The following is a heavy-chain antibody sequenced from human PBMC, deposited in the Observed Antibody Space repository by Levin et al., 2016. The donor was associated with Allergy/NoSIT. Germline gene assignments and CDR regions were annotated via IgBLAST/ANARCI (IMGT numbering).Heavy chain of an antibody. CDR3: ATETPCSTNCYLDY. CDR1: GGSFSGYY. CDR2: INHSGST. D-gene: IGHD2-2*01. J-gene: IGHJ4*02. Sequence: SETLSLTCAVYGGSFSGYYWSWIRQPPGKGLEWIGEINHSGSTNYNPSLKSRVTISVDTSKNQFSLKLSSVTAADTAVYYCATETPCSTNCYLDYWGRGILVTVSS. V-gene: IGHV4-34*01.